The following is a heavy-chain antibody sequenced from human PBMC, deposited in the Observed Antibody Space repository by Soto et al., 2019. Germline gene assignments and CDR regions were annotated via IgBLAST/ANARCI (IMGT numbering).Heavy chain of an antibody. CDR2: IFYLGSS. CDR1: GGSISSSDFY. CDR3: ARHSLALRKNNWFDP. V-gene: IGHV4-39*01. Sequence: SETLSLTCTVSGGSISSSDFYWGWVRQPPGKGLEWIGSIFYLGSSYYNPSLKSRVTMSVDTSKNQFSLRLRSVTAADTALYFCARHSLALRKNNWFDPWGQGIVVTVSS. D-gene: IGHD3-3*02. J-gene: IGHJ5*02.